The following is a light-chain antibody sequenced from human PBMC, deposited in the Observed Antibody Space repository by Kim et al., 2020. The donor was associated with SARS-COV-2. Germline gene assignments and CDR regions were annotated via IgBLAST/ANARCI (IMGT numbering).Light chain of an antibody. J-gene: IGKJ1*01. CDR1: QSISSSY. CDR3: QQYGSSPQT. Sequence: SPGEKATLSCRASQSISSSYLAWYQQKPGQAPRLLIYGASSWAPGIPDRFSGSGSGTDFTLTISRVEPEDFAVYYCQQYGSSPQTFGQGTKVEIK. CDR2: GAS. V-gene: IGKV3-20*01.